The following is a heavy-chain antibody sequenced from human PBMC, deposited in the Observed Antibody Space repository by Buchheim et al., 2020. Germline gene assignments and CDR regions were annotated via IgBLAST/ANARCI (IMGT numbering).Heavy chain of an antibody. J-gene: IGHJ4*02. CDR3: AKDLRWNQCDY. D-gene: IGHD1-1*01. V-gene: IGHV3-74*01. CDR1: GFTFSSYS. Sequence: EVQLVESGGGLVQPGGSLRLSCAASGFTFSSYSMNWVRQAPGKGLVWVSRINPDGSSTTYADSVKGRFTVSRDNAKNTLYLQMTSLRDEDTAVYCCAKDLRWNQCDYWGQGTL. CDR2: INPDGSST.